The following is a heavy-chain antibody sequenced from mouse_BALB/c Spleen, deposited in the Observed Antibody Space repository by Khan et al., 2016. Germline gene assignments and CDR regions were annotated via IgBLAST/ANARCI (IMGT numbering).Heavy chain of an antibody. CDR2: TNPYTGEP. D-gene: IGHD1-2*01. J-gene: IGHJ4*01. V-gene: IGHV9-3-1*01. CDR3: ARSSSYGYYYAMDY. Sequence: QIQLVQSGPELKKPGETVKISCKASGYTFTNYGMNWVKQTPETGLKWMGWTNPYTGEPTYADDFKGRFAFSLENSATTAYLQINSLKNEDTATYFCARSSSYGYYYAMDYWGQGTSVTVSS. CDR1: GYTFTNYG.